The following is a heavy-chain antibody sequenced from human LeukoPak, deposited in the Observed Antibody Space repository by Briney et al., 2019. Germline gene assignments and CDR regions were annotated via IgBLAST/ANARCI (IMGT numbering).Heavy chain of an antibody. Sequence: PGGSLRLSCAASGFTFSDYYMSWIRQAPGKGLEWVSYISSSSSYTNYADSVKGRITISRDNSENTLYLQMNSLRAGDTAVYYCAKAGNTAWTAVDCWGQGTLVTVSS. D-gene: IGHD1/OR15-1a*01. J-gene: IGHJ4*02. CDR2: ISSSSSYT. CDR3: AKAGNTAWTAVDC. CDR1: GFTFSDYY. V-gene: IGHV3-11*05.